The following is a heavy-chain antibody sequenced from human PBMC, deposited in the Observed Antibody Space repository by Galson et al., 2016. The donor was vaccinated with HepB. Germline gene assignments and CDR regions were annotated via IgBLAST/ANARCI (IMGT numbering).Heavy chain of an antibody. CDR1: GFSPRGYV. CDR3: ARGQGYGDFAFRGLHNWLDP. V-gene: IGHV3-33*01. CDR2: IWHDGGYK. J-gene: IGHJ5*02. Sequence: SLRLSCAASGFSPRGYVMHWVRQAPGKGLEWVAAIWHDGGYKYYADFVKGRFSISRDNSANTLYPQTNRLRAEDTAVYYCARGQGYGDFAFRGLHNWLDPWGQGTLVTVSS. D-gene: IGHD4-17*01.